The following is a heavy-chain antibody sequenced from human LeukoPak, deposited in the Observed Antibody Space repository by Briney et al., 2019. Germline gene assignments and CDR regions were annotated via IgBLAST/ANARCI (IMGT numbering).Heavy chain of an antibody. V-gene: IGHV3-23*01. CDR3: AKDRYSSSTTS. J-gene: IGHJ4*02. Sequence: GGSLRLSCAVSGFTFSSYAMSWVRQAPGKGLEWVSAISGSGGSTNYADSVKGRFTISRDNSKNTLYLQMNSLRAEDTAVYYCAKDRYSSSTTSWGQGTLVTVSS. D-gene: IGHD6-13*01. CDR1: GFTFSSYA. CDR2: ISGSGGST.